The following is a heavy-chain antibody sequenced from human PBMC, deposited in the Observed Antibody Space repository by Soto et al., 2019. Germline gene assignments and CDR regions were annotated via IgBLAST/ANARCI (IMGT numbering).Heavy chain of an antibody. CDR1: GYTFTGYY. CDR2: INPNSGGT. CDR3: ARSYDFWSGYTPRGMDV. Sequence: AASVKVSCKASGYTFTGYYMHWVRQAPGQGLEWMGWINPNSGGTNYAQKFQGRVTMTRDTSISTAYMELSRLRSDDTAVYYCARSYDFWSGYTPRGMDVWGQGTTVTVSS. J-gene: IGHJ6*02. D-gene: IGHD3-3*01. V-gene: IGHV1-2*02.